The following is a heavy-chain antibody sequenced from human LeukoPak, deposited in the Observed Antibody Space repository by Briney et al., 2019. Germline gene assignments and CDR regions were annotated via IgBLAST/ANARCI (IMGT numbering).Heavy chain of an antibody. CDR3: ARAPGGSNFDY. Sequence: SETLSLTCTVSGGSISSYYWSWIRQPPGKGLEWIGEINHSGSTNYNPSLKSRVTISVDTSKNQFSLKLSSVTAADTAVYYCARAPGGSNFDYWGQGTLVTVSS. V-gene: IGHV4-34*01. J-gene: IGHJ4*02. D-gene: IGHD2-8*02. CDR2: INHSGST. CDR1: GGSISSYY.